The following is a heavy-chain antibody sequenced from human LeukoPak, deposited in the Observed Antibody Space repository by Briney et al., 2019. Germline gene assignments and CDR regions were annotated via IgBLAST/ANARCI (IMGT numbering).Heavy chain of an antibody. Sequence: GESLKISCKGSGYSFPSYWITWLRQMPGKGLEWMGRIDPSDSYTNYSPSFQGQVTISADKSISTAYLQWSSLKASDTAIYYCARHVYYGSGSRRGDYFGNWGQGALVTVSS. CDR1: GYSFPSYW. V-gene: IGHV5-10-1*04. D-gene: IGHD3-10*01. CDR2: IDPSDSYT. CDR3: ARHVYYGSGSRRGDYFGN. J-gene: IGHJ4*02.